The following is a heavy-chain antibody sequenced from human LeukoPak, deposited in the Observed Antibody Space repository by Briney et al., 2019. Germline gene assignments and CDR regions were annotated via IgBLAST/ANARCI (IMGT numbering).Heavy chain of an antibody. Sequence: ASVKVSCKASGYTFTNYAISWVRQAPGQGLEWMGWISAYNGNTNYALKLQGRVTMTTDTSTSTAYMELRSLRSDDTAVYYCARFSLGAAAAGFDPWGQEPWSPSPQ. CDR2: ISAYNGNT. D-gene: IGHD6-13*01. CDR1: GYTFTNYA. V-gene: IGHV1-18*01. J-gene: IGHJ5*02. CDR3: ARFSLGAAAAGFDP.